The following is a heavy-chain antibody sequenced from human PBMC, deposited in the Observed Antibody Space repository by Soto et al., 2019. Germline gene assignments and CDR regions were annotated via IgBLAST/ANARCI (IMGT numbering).Heavy chain of an antibody. Sequence: QVQLVQSGAEVKKPGSSVKVSCKASGGTFSSYAISWVRQAPGQGLEWMGGIIPIFGTANYAQKFQGRVTITADESTSTAYMELSSLSSEDTAVYYCARDRFCSGGSCYSLGWFDPWGQGPLVTVSS. CDR3: ARDRFCSGGSCYSLGWFDP. J-gene: IGHJ5*02. V-gene: IGHV1-69*01. D-gene: IGHD2-15*01. CDR1: GGTFSSYA. CDR2: IIPIFGTA.